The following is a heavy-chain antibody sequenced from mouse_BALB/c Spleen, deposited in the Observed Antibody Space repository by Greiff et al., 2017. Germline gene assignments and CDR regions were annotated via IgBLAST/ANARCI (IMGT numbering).Heavy chain of an antibody. J-gene: IGHJ3*01. CDR2: IDPANGNT. CDR1: GFNIKDTY. D-gene: IGHD1-2*01. V-gene: IGHV14-3*02. Sequence: EVQLQQSGAELVKPGASVKLSCTASGFNIKDTYMHWVKQRPEQGLEWIGRIDPANGNTKYDPKFQGKATITADTSSNTAYLQLSSLTSEDTAVYYCAPYYYGYAWFAYGGQGTLVTVSA. CDR3: APYYYGYAWFAY.